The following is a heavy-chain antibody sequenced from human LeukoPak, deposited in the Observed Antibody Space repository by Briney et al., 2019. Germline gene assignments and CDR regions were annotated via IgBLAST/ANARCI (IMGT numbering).Heavy chain of an antibody. J-gene: IGHJ4*02. CDR1: GFPLSGLP. D-gene: IGHD3-22*01. CDR3: TGDNFDSSVKFDY. CDR2: FRSKANNYAT. Sequence: GGPLNLSCEASGFPLSGLPLTWSRQASGKGLDGFAVFRSKANNYATAYAASVKGRFTISRDDSKNTAYLQMNSLKTEDTAVYYCTGDNFDSSVKFDYWGQGTLVTVSS. V-gene: IGHV3-73*01.